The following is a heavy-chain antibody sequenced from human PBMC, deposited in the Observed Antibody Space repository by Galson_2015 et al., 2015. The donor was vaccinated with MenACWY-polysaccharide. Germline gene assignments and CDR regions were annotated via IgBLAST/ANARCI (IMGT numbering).Heavy chain of an antibody. CDR1: GFTFGDFA. D-gene: IGHD6-13*01. V-gene: IGHV3-49*03. CDR3: TRNSSWYYPY. J-gene: IGHJ4*02. Sequence: SLRLSCAASGFTFGDFAMTWFRQAPGKGLEWVGFIGSETYGGTTEYAASVRGRFSISRDDSKGIAYLQMNSLKTEDTAVYYCTRNSSWYYPYWGQGTLVTVSS. CDR2: IGSETYGGTT.